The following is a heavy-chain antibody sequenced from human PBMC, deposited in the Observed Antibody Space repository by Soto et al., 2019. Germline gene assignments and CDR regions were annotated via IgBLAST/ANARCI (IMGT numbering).Heavy chain of an antibody. CDR3: ARHLNSYSSSSLPDY. D-gene: IGHD6-6*01. CDR2: IYPGDPDT. CDR1: GYSFTSYW. Sequence: GESLKISCKGSGYSFTSYWIGWVRQIPGKGLEWMGIIYPGDPDTRYSPSFPGQGTISADKSINTAYLQWSSLKASDTAMYYCARHLNSYSSSSLPDYWGQGTLVTVS. V-gene: IGHV5-51*01. J-gene: IGHJ4*02.